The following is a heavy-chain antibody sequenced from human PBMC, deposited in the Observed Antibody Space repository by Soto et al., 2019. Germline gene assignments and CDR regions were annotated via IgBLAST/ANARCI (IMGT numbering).Heavy chain of an antibody. CDR1: GFTVSSNY. D-gene: IGHD1-1*01. J-gene: IGHJ5*02. CDR3: ARGTDDAKIRFDP. V-gene: IGHV3-53*01. CDR2: IHPCCDT. Sequence: PGESLSLSCAVSGFTVSSNYMSWVRQAPGTGLEWVSSIHPCCDTFYADSAKGQFSFSRDKSKNTEYLQMNSLRVEDTAVYYYARGTDDAKIRFDPWGQGTLVTVSS.